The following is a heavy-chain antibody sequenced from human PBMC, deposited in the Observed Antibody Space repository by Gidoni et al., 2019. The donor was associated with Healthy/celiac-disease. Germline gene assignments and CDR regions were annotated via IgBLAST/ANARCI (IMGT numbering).Heavy chain of an antibody. CDR2: IHPNSGGT. Sequence: QVQLVQSGAEVKKPGASVKVSCQASGYTFTGYYMHWVRQAPGQGLEWMGWIHPNSGGTNYAQKVQGRVTMTRDTSISTAYMELSRLRSDDTAVYYCARSGYCSSTSCYLQDYYYYYGMDVWGQGTTVTVSS. D-gene: IGHD2-2*01. J-gene: IGHJ6*02. CDR1: GYTFTGYY. V-gene: IGHV1-2*02. CDR3: ARSGYCSSTSCYLQDYYYYYGMDV.